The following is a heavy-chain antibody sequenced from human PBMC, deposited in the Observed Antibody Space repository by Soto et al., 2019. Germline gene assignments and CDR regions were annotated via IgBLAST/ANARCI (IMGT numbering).Heavy chain of an antibody. J-gene: IGHJ4*02. CDR3: VGGQYYFDY. CDR2: ISYDGSDK. CDR1: GFPFTSSG. D-gene: IGHD3-10*01. V-gene: IGHV3-30*03. Sequence: QVQLVESGGGVVQPGRSLRLSCAGSGFPFTSSGMHWVREGPDKGLEWVAVISYDGSDKYYADSVKGRFTISRDNPKNMLYLQMNSLRPEDTALYYCVGGQYYFDYRGQGTLVIVSS.